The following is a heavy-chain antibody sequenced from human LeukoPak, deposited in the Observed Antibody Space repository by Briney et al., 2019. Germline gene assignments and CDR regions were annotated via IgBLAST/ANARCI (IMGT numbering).Heavy chain of an antibody. Sequence: GGSLRLSCAASGFIFSDNYMSWVRQAPGKGLEWVSVIYSGGSTYYADSVRGRFTISRDSSKNTLYLQMNSLRAEDTAMYYCARSTSLPWFGEFDCWGQGTVVTVSS. CDR1: GFIFSDNY. CDR3: ARSTSLPWFGEFDC. D-gene: IGHD3-10*01. V-gene: IGHV3-53*01. CDR2: IYSGGST. J-gene: IGHJ4*02.